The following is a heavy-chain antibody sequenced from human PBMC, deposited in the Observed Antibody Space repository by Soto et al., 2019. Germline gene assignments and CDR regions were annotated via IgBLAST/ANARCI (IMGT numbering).Heavy chain of an antibody. D-gene: IGHD4-17*01. CDR2: IMPIFGTA. J-gene: IGHJ3*02. V-gene: IGHV1-69*01. Sequence: QVQLVQSGAEVKKPGSSVPVSCKASGGTFSSYAISWVRQAPGQGLEWMGGIMPIFGTANYAQKFQGRVTITADESTSTAYMELSSLRSVDTAVYYCARGGIDYGDPNDAFDIWGQGTLVTVSS. CDR1: GGTFSSYA. CDR3: ARGGIDYGDPNDAFDI.